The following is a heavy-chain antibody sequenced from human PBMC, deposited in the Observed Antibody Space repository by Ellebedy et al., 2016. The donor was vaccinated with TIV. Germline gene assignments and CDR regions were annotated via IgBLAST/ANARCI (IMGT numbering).Heavy chain of an antibody. CDR3: ARLLNTVTITDY. J-gene: IGHJ4*02. CDR1: WFTVSGNY. CDR2: FYGGGRT. V-gene: IGHV3-53*01. Sequence: GESLKISCAGSWFTVSGNYMTWVRQAPGQGLEWVSVFYGGGRTSYADSVKGRFTISRDTSKNTLWLQMNSLRAEDTAVYYCARLLNTVTITDYWGQGTLVTVSS. D-gene: IGHD4-11*01.